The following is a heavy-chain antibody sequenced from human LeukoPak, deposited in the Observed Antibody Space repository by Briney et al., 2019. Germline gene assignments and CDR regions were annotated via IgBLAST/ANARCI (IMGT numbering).Heavy chain of an antibody. J-gene: IGHJ5*02. Sequence: PGGSLRLSCAASGFTFSDYYMSWIRQAPRKGLEWVSYISSSGSTIYYADSVKGRFTISRDNAKNSLYLQMNSLRAEDTAVYYCARPPLSRRLPAAPQNWFDPWGQGTLVTVSS. V-gene: IGHV3-11*04. D-gene: IGHD2-2*01. CDR2: ISSSGSTI. CDR3: ARPPLSRRLPAAPQNWFDP. CDR1: GFTFSDYY.